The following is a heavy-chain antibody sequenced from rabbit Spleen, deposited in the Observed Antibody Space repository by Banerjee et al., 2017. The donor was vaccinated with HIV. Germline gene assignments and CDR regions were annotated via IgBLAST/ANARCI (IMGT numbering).Heavy chain of an antibody. CDR3: ARDTGSSFSSYGMAL. J-gene: IGHJ6*01. V-gene: IGHV1S40*01. CDR2: IAGSSSGFT. CDR1: GVSFSSSSY. Sequence: QSLEESGGDLVKPGASLTLTCTASGVSFSSSSYMCWVRQAPGKGLEWISCIAGSSSGFTYSATWAKGRFTISKTSSTTVTLQMTSLTVADTATYFCARDTGSSFSSYGMALWGQDTLVTVS. D-gene: IGHD8-1*01.